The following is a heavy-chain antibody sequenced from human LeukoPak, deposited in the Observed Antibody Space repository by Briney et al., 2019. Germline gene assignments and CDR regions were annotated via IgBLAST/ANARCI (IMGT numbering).Heavy chain of an antibody. CDR3: ARIYSSSSSRGAFDI. V-gene: IGHV3-21*01. CDR2: ISSSSSYI. CDR1: GFIFSNLW. J-gene: IGHJ3*02. D-gene: IGHD6-6*01. Sequence: GGSLRLSCAASGFIFSNLWMTWVRQAPGKGLEWVSSISSSSSYIYYADSVKGRFTISRDNAKNSLYLQMNSLRAEDTAVYYCARIYSSSSSRGAFDIWGQGTMVTVSS.